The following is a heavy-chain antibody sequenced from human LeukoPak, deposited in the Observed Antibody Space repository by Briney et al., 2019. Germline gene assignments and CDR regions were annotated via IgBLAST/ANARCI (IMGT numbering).Heavy chain of an antibody. J-gene: IGHJ4*02. Sequence: SQSLSLTCAISVDIVSSNGAAWNWIRRSPSRGLEWLGRTNYRSKWYNDYAVSVKSRITINPDASKNQFSLQLKSVTPEDTAVYYCARIVGGDIDYRGQGTLVTVSS. CDR3: ARIVGGDIDY. D-gene: IGHD5-12*01. CDR2: TNYRSKWYN. CDR1: VDIVSSNGAA. V-gene: IGHV6-1*01.